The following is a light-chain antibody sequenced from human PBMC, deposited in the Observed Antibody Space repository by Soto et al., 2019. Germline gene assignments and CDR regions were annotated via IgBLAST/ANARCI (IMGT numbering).Light chain of an antibody. J-gene: IGKJ1*01. CDR3: LQYNSYPKT. Sequence: DIQMTQSPSSLSASVGDRVTITCRASQGIRNDLGWYQQKPGKAPKRLIYEASILQSGVPSRFSGSGSGTXXXXXIXXXXXXDFXTYYCLQYNSYPKTFGQGTNVEIK. CDR2: EAS. V-gene: IGKV1-17*01. CDR1: QGIRND.